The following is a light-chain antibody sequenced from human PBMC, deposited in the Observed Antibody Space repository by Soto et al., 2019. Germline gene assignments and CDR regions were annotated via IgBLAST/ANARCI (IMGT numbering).Light chain of an antibody. CDR3: RLDGASPPVYT. CDR1: QSVTSSF. CDR2: GAS. Sequence: EIVLTQSPGTLSLSPGERATLSCRASQSVTSSFLAWYQQKFGQAPRLLIHGASNRASGIPDRFSGSGSGTDFTLTISRLEPEAFAVYYCRLDGASPPVYTFGQGTKLQIK. J-gene: IGKJ2*01. V-gene: IGKV3-20*01.